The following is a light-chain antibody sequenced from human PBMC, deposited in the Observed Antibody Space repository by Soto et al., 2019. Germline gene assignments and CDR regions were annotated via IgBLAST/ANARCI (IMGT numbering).Light chain of an antibody. J-gene: IGLJ1*01. CDR3: AAWDDSLSGYV. V-gene: IGLV1-47*01. Sequence: QSVLTQPPSASGTPGQRVTISCSGSSSNIGSNYVYWYQQLPGTAPKLLIYRNNQRPSGVPDRFSGSKSGTSASLAIIGLLSVDEADYYCAAWDDSLSGYVFGTGTKVTVL. CDR2: RNN. CDR1: SSNIGSNY.